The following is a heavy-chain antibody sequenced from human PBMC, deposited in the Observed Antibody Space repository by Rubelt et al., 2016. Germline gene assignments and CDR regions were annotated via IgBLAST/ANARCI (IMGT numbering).Heavy chain of an antibody. CDR1: GGSISSSSYN. CDR3: AGRTNWFDP. J-gene: IGHJ5*02. V-gene: IGHV4-39*01. CDR2: IHYTGST. Sequence: QLQLQESGPGLVKSSETLSLSCTVSGGSISSSSYNWGWIRQTPGKGLEWIGSIHYTGSTFYDPSLQSRVTISVDTSKNQFYMKLTAVTAADTAVYYWAGRTNWFDPWGQGTLVTVSS.